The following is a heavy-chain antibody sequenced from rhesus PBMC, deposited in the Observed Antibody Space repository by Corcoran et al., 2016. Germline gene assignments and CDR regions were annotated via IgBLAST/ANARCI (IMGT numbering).Heavy chain of an antibody. V-gene: IGHV4S7*01. D-gene: IGHD1-1*01. J-gene: IGHJ6*01. CDR1: GGSISDSYY. Sequence: QVQLQESGPGLVKPSETLSLTCAVSGGSISDSYYWSWIRQPAGKGLEWIGKIYGRGASTYSNPSPKSRVTISTDTSKNQFSLKLSSVTAADTAVYYCARDWRYSLYGLDSWGQGVVVTVSS. CDR2: IYGRGAST. CDR3: ARDWRYSLYGLDS.